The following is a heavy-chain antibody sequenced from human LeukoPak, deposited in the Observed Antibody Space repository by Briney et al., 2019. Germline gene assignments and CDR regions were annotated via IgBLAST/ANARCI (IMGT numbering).Heavy chain of an antibody. V-gene: IGHV3-23*01. CDR1: GFTFSSYP. CDR3: AARPLMPPRFDY. D-gene: IGHD2-2*01. J-gene: IGHJ4*02. CDR2: ISGGGGST. Sequence: PGGSLGLSCAASGFTFSSYPMSWVRQAPGKGLQWVSAISGGGGSTYYADSVKGRFTISRDNSKSTLYLQINSLRADDTAIYYCAARPLMPPRFDYWGQGILVTVSS.